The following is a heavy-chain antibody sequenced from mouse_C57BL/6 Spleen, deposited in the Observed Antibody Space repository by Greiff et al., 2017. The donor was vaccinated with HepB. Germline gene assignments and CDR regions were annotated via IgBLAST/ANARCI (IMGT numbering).Heavy chain of an antibody. D-gene: IGHD2-3*01. CDR2: IYPGSGST. Sequence: QVQLKESGAELVKPGASVKMSCKASGYTFTSYWITWVKQRPGQGLEWIGDIYPGSGSTNYNEKFKSKATLTVDTSSSTAYMQLSSLTSEDSAVYYCAREGIYDGYWFAYWGQGTLVTVSA. V-gene: IGHV1-55*01. J-gene: IGHJ3*01. CDR3: AREGIYDGYWFAY. CDR1: GYTFTSYW.